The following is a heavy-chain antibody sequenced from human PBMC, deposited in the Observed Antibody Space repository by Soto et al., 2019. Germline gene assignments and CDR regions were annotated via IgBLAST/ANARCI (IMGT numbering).Heavy chain of an antibody. CDR1: GFTVSSNY. V-gene: IGHV3-53*01. J-gene: IGHJ4*02. D-gene: IGHD3-22*01. CDR2: IYSGGST. Sequence: PGGSLRLSCAASGFTVSSNYMSWVRQAPGKGLEWVSVIYSGGSTYYADSVKGRFTISRDNSKNTLYLQMNSLRAEDTAVYYCARAFGYYYFDYWGQGTLVTVSS. CDR3: ARAFGYYYFDY.